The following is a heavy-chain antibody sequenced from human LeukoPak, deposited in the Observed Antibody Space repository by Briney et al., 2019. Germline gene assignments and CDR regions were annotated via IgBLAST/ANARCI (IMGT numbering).Heavy chain of an antibody. CDR3: AREAWHNWNDLDY. CDR2: INAGNGNT. CDR1: GYTFTSYA. V-gene: IGHV1-3*01. D-gene: IGHD1-1*01. J-gene: IGHJ4*02. Sequence: GASPKVSCKASGYTFTSYAMHWVRQAPGQRLEWMGCINAGNGNTKYSQKFQGRVTITRDKSASTAYMELSSLRYEDTAVYYCAREAWHNWNDLDYWGQGTLVTVSS.